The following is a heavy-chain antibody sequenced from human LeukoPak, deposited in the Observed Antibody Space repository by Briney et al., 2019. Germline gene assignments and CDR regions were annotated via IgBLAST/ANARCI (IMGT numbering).Heavy chain of an antibody. V-gene: IGHV4-59*01. CDR1: DGSISSYY. J-gene: IGHJ6*03. D-gene: IGHD5-18*01. CDR2: IYYSGST. Sequence: SETLSLTCSVSDGSISSYYWTWIRQPPGKGLEWIGYIYYSGSTNYNPSLKSRVTISVDTSKKQLSLKLSSVTAADTAVYYCARGYSYGPYYYYYYMDVWGKGTTVTVSS. CDR3: ARGYSYGPYYYYYYMDV.